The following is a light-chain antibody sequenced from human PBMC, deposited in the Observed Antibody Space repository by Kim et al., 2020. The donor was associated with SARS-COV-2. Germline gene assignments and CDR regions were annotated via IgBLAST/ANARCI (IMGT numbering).Light chain of an antibody. CDR3: QQRSNWPYS. V-gene: IGKV3-11*01. CDR2: DTS. CDR1: RSVSRY. Sequence: EIVLTQSPATLSLSPGDTATLSCRASRSVSRYLVWYQQKPGQAPRLLIYDTSNRATGFPARFSGTGSETDFTLTIRSLEPEDFAIYYCQQRSNWPYSLGQGTKLEI. J-gene: IGKJ2*03.